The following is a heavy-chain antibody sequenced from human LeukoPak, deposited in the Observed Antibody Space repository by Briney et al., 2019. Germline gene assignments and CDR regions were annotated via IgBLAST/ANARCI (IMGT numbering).Heavy chain of an antibody. V-gene: IGHV3-9*01. CDR1: GFTFDDYA. CDR3: ASALPADHFDF. Sequence: GGSLRLSCAASGFTFDDYAMHWVRQAPGKGLEWVSGISWNSGSIGYADSVKGRFTISRDNAKNSLYLQMNSLRAEDTAVYYCASALPADHFDFWGQGTLVTVSS. J-gene: IGHJ4*02. D-gene: IGHD1-14*01. CDR2: ISWNSGSI.